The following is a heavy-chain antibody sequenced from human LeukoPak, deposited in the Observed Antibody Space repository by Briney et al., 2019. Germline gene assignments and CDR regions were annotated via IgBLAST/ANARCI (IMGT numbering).Heavy chain of an antibody. CDR2: IYYSGST. CDR3: ARGRRGYYDILTGYSGFDP. V-gene: IGHV4-39*01. Sequence: SETLSLTCSVSGGSISSSSYFWGWIRQPPEKGLEWIGSIYYSGSTYYNPSLKSRVAISIDTSKNQFSLKLSSVTAADTAVYYCARGRRGYYDILTGYSGFDPWGQGTLVTVSS. J-gene: IGHJ5*02. CDR1: GGSISSSSYF. D-gene: IGHD3-9*01.